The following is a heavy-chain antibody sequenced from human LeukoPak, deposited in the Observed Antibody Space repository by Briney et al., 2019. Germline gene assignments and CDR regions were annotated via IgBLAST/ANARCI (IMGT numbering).Heavy chain of an antibody. V-gene: IGHV3-74*01. CDR3: AREDDSSGYSLDY. CDR1: GFTFRSYW. Sequence: GGSLRLSCAASGFTFRSYWMHWVREAPGKGLVWISRINSDESSTTYAESVKGRFTSSRDNAKNSLYLQMNSLRAEDTAVYYCAREDDSSGYSLDYWGQGTLVTVSS. J-gene: IGHJ4*02. D-gene: IGHD3-22*01. CDR2: INSDESST.